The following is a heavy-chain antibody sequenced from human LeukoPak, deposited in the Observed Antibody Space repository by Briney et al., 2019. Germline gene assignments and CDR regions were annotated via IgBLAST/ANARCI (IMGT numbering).Heavy chain of an antibody. CDR2: VGTAGDT. CDR3: ARRGDSRGYYDAFDI. V-gene: IGHV3-13*01. D-gene: IGHD3-22*01. Sequence: GGSLRLSCTASGFTFSSYNMHWVRQPPGKGLEWVSAVGTAGDTYYPGSVKGRFTISRENAKNSLYLQMNSLRAGDTAVYYCARRGDSRGYYDAFDIWGQGTTVTVSS. CDR1: GFTFSSYN. J-gene: IGHJ3*02.